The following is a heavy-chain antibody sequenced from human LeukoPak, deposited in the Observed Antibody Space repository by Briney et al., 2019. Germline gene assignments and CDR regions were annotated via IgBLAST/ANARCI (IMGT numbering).Heavy chain of an antibody. CDR2: IIPIFGTA. CDR3: ASGYYYGSGSRTSPYNWVDP. D-gene: IGHD3-10*01. CDR1: GGTFSSYA. V-gene: IGHV1-69*06. J-gene: IGHJ5*02. Sequence: SVKVSCKASGGTFSSYAISWVRQAPGQGLEWMGGIIPIFGTANYAQKFQGRVTITADKSTSTAYMELSSLRSEDTAVYYCASGYYYGSGSRTSPYNWVDPWGQGTLVTVSS.